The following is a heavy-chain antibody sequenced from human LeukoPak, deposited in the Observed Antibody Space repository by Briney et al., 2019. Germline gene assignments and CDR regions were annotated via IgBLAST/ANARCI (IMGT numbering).Heavy chain of an antibody. J-gene: IGHJ1*01. D-gene: IGHD3-10*01. CDR1: GFTFSSYG. CDR2: IWYDGSNK. Sequence: GGSLRLSCAASGFTFSSYGMHWVRQAPGKGLEWVAVIWYDGSNKYYAGSVKGRFTISRDNSKNTLYLQMNSLRAEDTAVYYCARAHYYGSGSYYQYFQHWGQGTLVTVSS. V-gene: IGHV3-33*01. CDR3: ARAHYYGSGSYYQYFQH.